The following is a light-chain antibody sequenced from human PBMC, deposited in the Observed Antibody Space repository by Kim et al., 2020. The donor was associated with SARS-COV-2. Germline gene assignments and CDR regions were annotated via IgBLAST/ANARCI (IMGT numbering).Light chain of an antibody. V-gene: IGKV3-15*01. Sequence: EIVMTQSPATLSVSPGERATLSCGASQSVSSNLAWYQQKPGQAPRLLIYGASSRATGIPARFSGSGSGTDFTLTISTLRSEDFAVYYCQQYNDWPPLTFGPGTKVDIK. CDR1: QSVSSN. CDR2: GAS. CDR3: QQYNDWPPLT. J-gene: IGKJ3*01.